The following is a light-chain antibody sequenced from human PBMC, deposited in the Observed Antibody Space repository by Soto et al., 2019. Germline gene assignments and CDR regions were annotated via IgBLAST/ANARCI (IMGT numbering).Light chain of an antibody. V-gene: IGLV2-8*01. J-gene: IGLJ2*01. CDR2: EVN. CDR1: SVDVSDYNY. CDR3: SSYAGYSNLV. Sequence: QSALTQPPSASGSPGQSVTISCTGTSVDVSDYNYVSWYQQHPGKAPKLMIYEVNKRPSGVPDRFSGSKSGNTASLTVSGLQAEDEADYYCSSYAGYSNLVFGGGTKLTVL.